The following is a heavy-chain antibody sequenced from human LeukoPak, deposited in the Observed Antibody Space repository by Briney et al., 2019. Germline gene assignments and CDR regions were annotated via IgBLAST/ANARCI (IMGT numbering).Heavy chain of an antibody. Sequence: PGRSLRLSCAASGFIFDDYVMHWVRQAPGKGLEWVSGISWNSGSIDYADSVKGRFTISGDNAKNSLYLQMNSLRAEDTAVYYCAKVPPGGYSYGPFDYWGQEALVIVSS. J-gene: IGHJ4*02. CDR3: AKVPPGGYSYGPFDY. V-gene: IGHV3-9*01. CDR1: GFIFDDYV. CDR2: ISWNSGSI. D-gene: IGHD5-18*01.